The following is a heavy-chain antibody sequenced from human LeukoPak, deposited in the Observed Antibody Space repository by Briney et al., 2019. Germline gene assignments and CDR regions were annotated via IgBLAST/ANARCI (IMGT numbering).Heavy chain of an antibody. V-gene: IGHV3-30*04. CDR1: GFTFSSYA. D-gene: IGHD5-12*01. J-gene: IGHJ4*02. CDR3: ARDKDVAGFDY. CDR2: ISYDGSNK. Sequence: GGSLRLSCAASGFTFSSYAMHWVRQAPGKGLEWVAVISYDGSNKYYADSVKGRFTISRDNSKNTLYLQMNSLRAEDTAVYYCARDKDVAGFDYWGQGTLVTVSS.